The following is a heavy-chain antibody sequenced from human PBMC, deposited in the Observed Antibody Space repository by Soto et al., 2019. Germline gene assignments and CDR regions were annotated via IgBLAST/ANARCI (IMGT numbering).Heavy chain of an antibody. CDR1: GGTFSSYP. J-gene: IGHJ5*02. Sequence: QVQLVQSGAEVKKPGSSVKVSCKASGGTFSSYPISWVRQAPGQGLEWMGRIIPILGIANYAQKFQGRVTITADKSTSTAYRELSSLRSEDTAVYYCARDSEWQLVLEGWFDPWGQGTLVTVSS. CDR3: ARDSEWQLVLEGWFDP. D-gene: IGHD6-13*01. V-gene: IGHV1-69*04. CDR2: IIPILGIA.